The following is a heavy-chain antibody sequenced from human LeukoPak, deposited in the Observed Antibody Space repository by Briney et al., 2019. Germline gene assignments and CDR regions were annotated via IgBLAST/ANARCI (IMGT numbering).Heavy chain of an antibody. J-gene: IGHJ6*03. CDR2: ISGSGGST. CDR1: GFTFSSYA. Sequence: GGSLRLSCAASGFTFSSYAMSWVRQAPGKGLEWVSAISGSGGSTYYADSVKGRFTISRDNAKNSLYLQMNSLRAEDTAVYYCARIDLGIAAYYYYYYYMDVWGKGTTVTVSS. CDR3: ARIDLGIAAYYYYYYYMDV. D-gene: IGHD6-13*01. V-gene: IGHV3-23*01.